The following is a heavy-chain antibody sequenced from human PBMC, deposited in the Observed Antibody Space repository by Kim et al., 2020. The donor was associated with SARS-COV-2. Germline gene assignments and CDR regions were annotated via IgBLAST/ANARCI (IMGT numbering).Heavy chain of an antibody. Sequence: GGSLRLSCAASGFTFSSYGMHWVRQAPGKGLEWVAVISYDRSNKYYADSVKGRFTISRDNSKNTLYLQMNSLRAEDTAVYYCAREDYYDSSGYYGVHYWGQGTLVTLSS. CDR1: GFTFSSYG. CDR2: ISYDRSNK. V-gene: IGHV3-33*05. CDR3: AREDYYDSSGYYGVHY. J-gene: IGHJ4*02. D-gene: IGHD3-22*01.